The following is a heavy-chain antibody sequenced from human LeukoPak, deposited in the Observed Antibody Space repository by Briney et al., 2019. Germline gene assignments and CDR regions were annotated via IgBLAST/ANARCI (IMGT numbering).Heavy chain of an antibody. J-gene: IGHJ3*02. CDR2: IYPGDSDT. CDR1: GYSFSSYW. CDR3: ARHKSPITHRDAFDI. V-gene: IGHV5-51*01. Sequence: GESLKISCKGSGYSFSSYWIGWVRQMPGKGLQWMGIIYPGDSDTKYSPPFQGQVTISADKSITTAYLQWSRLKASDTAIYYCARHKSPITHRDAFDIWGQGTMVTVSS.